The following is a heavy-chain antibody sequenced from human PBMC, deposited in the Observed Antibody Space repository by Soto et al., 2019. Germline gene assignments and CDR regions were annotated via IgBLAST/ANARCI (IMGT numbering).Heavy chain of an antibody. D-gene: IGHD6-6*01. CDR3: ARAERSSSIAPYYGMDV. Sequence: SGKVSCKASGGTFSSYAISWVRQAPGQGLEWMGGIIPIFGTANYAQKFQGRVTITADESTSTAYMELSSLRSEDTAVYYCARAERSSSIAPYYGMDVWGQGTTVTVSS. CDR2: IIPIFGTA. V-gene: IGHV1-69*13. CDR1: GGTFSSYA. J-gene: IGHJ6*02.